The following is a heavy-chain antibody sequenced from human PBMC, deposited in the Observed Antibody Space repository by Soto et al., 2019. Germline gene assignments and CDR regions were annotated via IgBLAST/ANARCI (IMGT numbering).Heavy chain of an antibody. CDR2: MNPNSGNT. J-gene: IGHJ4*02. D-gene: IGHD5-12*01. Sequence: ASVKVSCKASGYTFTSYDINWVRQATGQGLEWMGWMNPNSGNTGYAQKFQGRVTMTRNTSISTAYMELSSLRSEDTVVYYCARERGYSGYELDYWGQGTLVTVSS. CDR1: GYTFTSYD. V-gene: IGHV1-8*01. CDR3: ARERGYSGYELDY.